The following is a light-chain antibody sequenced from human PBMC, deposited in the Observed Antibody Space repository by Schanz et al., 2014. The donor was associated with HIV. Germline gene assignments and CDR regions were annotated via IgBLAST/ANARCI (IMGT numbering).Light chain of an antibody. V-gene: IGLV2-11*01. CDR1: SSDVGGYNY. CDR3: ASYTGSNQGV. J-gene: IGLJ3*02. Sequence: QSALTQPRSVSGSPGQSVTISCTGTSSDVGGYNYLSWYQQHPGKAPKLIIYDVSDRPSGVPDRFSGSKSGNTASLTVSGLQAEDEADYYCASYTGSNQGVFGGGTKLTVL. CDR2: DVS.